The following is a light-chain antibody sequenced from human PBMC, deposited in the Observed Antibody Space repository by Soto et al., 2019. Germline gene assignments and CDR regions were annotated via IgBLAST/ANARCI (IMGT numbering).Light chain of an antibody. V-gene: IGKV3-20*01. Sequence: EIVVTQSPGTLSLSPGERATLSCRASQSVSSRLAWYQQKPGQAPRLLISGASSRATGIPDRFSGSGSATDFTLTISRLEPEDFALYYCQHYGSSPITFGQGTRLEIK. J-gene: IGKJ5*01. CDR3: QHYGSSPIT. CDR1: QSVSSR. CDR2: GAS.